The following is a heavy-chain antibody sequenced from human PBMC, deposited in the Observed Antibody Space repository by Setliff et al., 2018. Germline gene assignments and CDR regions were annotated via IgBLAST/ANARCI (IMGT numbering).Heavy chain of an antibody. J-gene: IGHJ4*02. V-gene: IGHV1-3*03. D-gene: IGHD5-18*01. CDR1: GYTFTDYS. CDR2: INAGNGDT. CDR3: ARGPTYNYGIWDY. Sequence: VKVSCKASGYTFTDYSIHWVRQAPGQRLEWMGWINAGNGDTQLSQDFQGRLTITTDTSASTAYMELSSLRSEDMAIYFCARGPTYNYGIWDYWGQGTLVTVSS.